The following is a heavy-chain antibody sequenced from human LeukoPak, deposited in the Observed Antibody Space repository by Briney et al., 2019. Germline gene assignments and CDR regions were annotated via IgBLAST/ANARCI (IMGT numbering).Heavy chain of an antibody. J-gene: IGHJ6*02. CDR2: ISSSGSTI. D-gene: IGHD3-10*01. V-gene: IGHV3-48*03. Sequence: GGSLRLSCAASGFTFSSYEMNWVRQAPGKGLGWVSYISSSGSTIYYADSVKGRFTISRDNAKNSLYLQMNSLRAEDTAVYYCARTYYYGSGSYSYGMDVWGQGTTVTVSS. CDR1: GFTFSSYE. CDR3: ARTYYYGSGSYSYGMDV.